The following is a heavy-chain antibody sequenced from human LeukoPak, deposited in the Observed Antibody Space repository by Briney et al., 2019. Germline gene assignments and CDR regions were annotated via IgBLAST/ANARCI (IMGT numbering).Heavy chain of an antibody. Sequence: PGGSLRLSCAASGFTFSTYSMNWVRQAPGKGLEWASSISSSSSYISYADSVKGRFTISRDNAKNSLYLQMNSLRAEDTAVYYCARDRPAGHGYSYSFFDYWGQGTLVTVSS. V-gene: IGHV3-21*01. CDR2: ISSSSSYI. J-gene: IGHJ4*02. CDR3: ARDRPAGHGYSYSFFDY. CDR1: GFTFSTYS. D-gene: IGHD5-18*01.